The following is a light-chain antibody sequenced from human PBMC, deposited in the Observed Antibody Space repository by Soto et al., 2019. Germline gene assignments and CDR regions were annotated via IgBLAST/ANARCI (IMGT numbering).Light chain of an antibody. Sequence: AIQLTQSPSSLSASVGDRVTITCRASQGISSALARYQQKPGKAPKLLIYDASSLESGVPSRFSGSGSGTDFTLTISSLQPEDFATYYCQQFNSYPHTFGPGTKVDIK. V-gene: IGKV1-13*02. J-gene: IGKJ3*01. CDR2: DAS. CDR3: QQFNSYPHT. CDR1: QGISSA.